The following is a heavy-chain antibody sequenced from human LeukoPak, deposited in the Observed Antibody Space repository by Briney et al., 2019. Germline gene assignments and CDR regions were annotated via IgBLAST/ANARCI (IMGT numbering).Heavy chain of an antibody. D-gene: IGHD2-2*01. CDR1: GFTFSSYG. CDR3: AKGAIIGYCSSTSCYSFDY. V-gene: IGHV3-30*02. J-gene: IGHJ4*02. Sequence: GGSLRLSXAASGFTFSSYGMHWLRQAPGKGLEWVAFIRYDGSNKYYADSVKGRFTISRDNSKNTLYLQMNSLRAEDTAVYYCAKGAIIGYCSSTSCYSFDYWGQGTLVTVSS. CDR2: IRYDGSNK.